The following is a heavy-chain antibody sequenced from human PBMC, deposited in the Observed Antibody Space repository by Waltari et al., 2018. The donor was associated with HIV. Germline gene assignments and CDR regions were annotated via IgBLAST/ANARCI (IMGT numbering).Heavy chain of an antibody. CDR3: ARSYCSGGSCYPDY. V-gene: IGHV1-2*06. Sequence: QVQLVQSGAEVKKPGASVKVSCKSSGYPFTASYLHWVPQAPGQGLEWMGRINPNSGGTNYAQKFQGRVTMTRDTSISTAYMELSRLRSDDTAVYYCARSYCSGGSCYPDYWGQGTLVTVSS. CDR1: GYPFTASY. D-gene: IGHD2-15*01. J-gene: IGHJ4*02. CDR2: INPNSGGT.